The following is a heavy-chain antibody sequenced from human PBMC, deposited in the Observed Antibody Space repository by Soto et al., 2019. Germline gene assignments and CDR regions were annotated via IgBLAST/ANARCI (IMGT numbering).Heavy chain of an antibody. Sequence: QVQLVQSGAEVKKPGASVKVSCKASGYTFTSYYMHWVRQAPGQGLEWMGIINPSGGSTSYAQKFQGIVTMTRDTSTSTVYMELSSLRSEDTAVYYCARAGYDSSGYYPVDYWVQGTLVTVSS. V-gene: IGHV1-46*01. CDR2: INPSGGST. D-gene: IGHD3-22*01. J-gene: IGHJ4*02. CDR3: ARAGYDSSGYYPVDY. CDR1: GYTFTSYY.